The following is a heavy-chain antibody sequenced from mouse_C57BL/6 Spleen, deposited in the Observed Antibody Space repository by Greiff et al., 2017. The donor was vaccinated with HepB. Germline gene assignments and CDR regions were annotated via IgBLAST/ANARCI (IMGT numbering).Heavy chain of an antibody. D-gene: IGHD1-1*01. J-gene: IGHJ2*01. CDR1: GYAFSSYW. CDR3: AKWGALITTVVATGCFDY. CDR2: IYPGDGDT. V-gene: IGHV1-80*01. Sequence: VKLQQSGAELVKPGASVKISCKASGYAFSSYWMNWVKQRPGKGLEWIGQIYPGDGDTNYNGKFKGKATLTADKSSSTAYMQLSSLTSEDSAVYFCAKWGALITTVVATGCFDYWGQGTPLTVSS.